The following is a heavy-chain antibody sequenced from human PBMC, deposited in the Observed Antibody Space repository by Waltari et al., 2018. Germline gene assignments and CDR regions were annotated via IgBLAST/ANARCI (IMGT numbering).Heavy chain of an antibody. CDR2: SVPILSNA. J-gene: IGHJ4*02. CDR1: GGTFSSYA. Sequence: QVQLVQSGAEVKKPGSSVTVSCKASGGTFSSYAISWLRQAPGQGFEWMGGSVPILSNANGAQKCQGRVTITADKSTSTAYMGLRGLGAEDTAVYYCASWATGSFDYWGQGTLVTVSS. CDR3: ASWATGSFDY. D-gene: IGHD1-1*01. V-gene: IGHV1-69*14.